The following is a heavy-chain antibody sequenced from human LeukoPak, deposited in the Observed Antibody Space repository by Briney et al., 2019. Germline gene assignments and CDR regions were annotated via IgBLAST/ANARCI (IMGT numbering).Heavy chain of an antibody. V-gene: IGHV1-46*01. D-gene: IGHD6-19*01. J-gene: IGHJ5*02. CDR3: AREIAVTGTDNWFDP. CDR1: GYTFTSYY. CDR2: INPSGGST. Sequence: ASVKVSCKASGYTFTSYYMHWVRQAPGQGLEWMGIINPSGGSTSYAQKFQGRVTMTRDTSTSTVYMELSSLRSEDTAVYYCAREIAVTGTDNWFDPWGQGTLVTVS.